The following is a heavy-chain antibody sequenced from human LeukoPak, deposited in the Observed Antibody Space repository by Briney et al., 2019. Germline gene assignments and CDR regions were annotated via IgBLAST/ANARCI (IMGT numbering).Heavy chain of an antibody. J-gene: IGHJ6*02. V-gene: IGHV4-4*07. CDR2: IYTSGST. CDR1: GGSISSYC. Sequence: PSETLSLTCTVSGGSISSYCWSWIRQPAGKGLEWIGRIYTSGSTNYNPSLKSRVTISVDTSKNQFSLKLSSVTAADTAVYYCARGISNPYSSSPEDYYGMDVWAKGPRSPSP. CDR3: ARGISNPYSSSPEDYYGMDV. D-gene: IGHD6-13*01.